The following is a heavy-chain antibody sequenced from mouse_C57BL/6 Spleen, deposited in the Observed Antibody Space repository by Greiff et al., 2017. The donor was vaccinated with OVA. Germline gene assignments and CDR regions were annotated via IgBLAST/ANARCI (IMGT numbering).Heavy chain of an antibody. V-gene: IGHV1-55*01. Sequence: VQLQQPGAELVKPGASVKMSCKASGYTFTSYWITWVKQRPGQGLEWIGDIYPGSGSTNYNEKFKSKATLTVDTSSSTAYMQLSSLTSEDSAVYYCAMGDYPYYYAMDYWGQGTSVTVSS. CDR3: AMGDYPYYYAMDY. D-gene: IGHD2-4*01. J-gene: IGHJ4*01. CDR1: GYTFTSYW. CDR2: IYPGSGST.